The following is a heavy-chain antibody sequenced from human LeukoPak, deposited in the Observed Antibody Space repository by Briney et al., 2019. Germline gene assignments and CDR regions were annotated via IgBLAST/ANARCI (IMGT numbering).Heavy chain of an antibody. V-gene: IGHV4-34*01. CDR2: INHSGST. Sequence: SETLSLTCAVYGGSFSGYYWSWLRQPPGKGLEWIGEINHSGSTNYNPSLKSRVTISVDTSKNQFSLKLSSVTAADTAVYYCARGSRSLIAAAVYYYYYYGMDVWGQGTTVTVSS. D-gene: IGHD6-13*01. CDR3: ARGSRSLIAAAVYYYYYYGMDV. CDR1: GGSFSGYY. J-gene: IGHJ6*02.